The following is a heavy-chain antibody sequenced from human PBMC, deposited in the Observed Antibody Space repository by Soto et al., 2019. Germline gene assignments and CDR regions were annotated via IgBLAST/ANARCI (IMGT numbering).Heavy chain of an antibody. Sequence: QLQLQESGPGLVRPSQTLSLTCTVSGGSINSGDSYWNWIRQHPEKGLEWIGYINYRGSTFYNPSLKSRIIISVDTSKNQFSLKLSSVTAADTAVYYCARDAPGVAPYWGQGTLVTVSS. CDR1: GGSINSGDSY. CDR2: INYRGST. J-gene: IGHJ4*02. D-gene: IGHD2-15*01. CDR3: ARDAPGVAPY. V-gene: IGHV4-31*03.